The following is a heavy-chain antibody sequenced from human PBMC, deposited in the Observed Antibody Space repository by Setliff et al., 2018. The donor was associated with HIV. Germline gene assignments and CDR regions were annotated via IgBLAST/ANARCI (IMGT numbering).Heavy chain of an antibody. D-gene: IGHD1-1*01. Sequence: ASVKVSCKASGYTFTSYDINWVRQAPGQGLEWMGWISAYNGNTNYAQKLKGRVTMTTDTSTSTAYMEVRSLRSDDTAVYYCARQLSNSLDYWGQGTLVTVSS. J-gene: IGHJ4*02. V-gene: IGHV1-18*01. CDR1: GYTFTSYD. CDR3: ARQLSNSLDY. CDR2: ISAYNGNT.